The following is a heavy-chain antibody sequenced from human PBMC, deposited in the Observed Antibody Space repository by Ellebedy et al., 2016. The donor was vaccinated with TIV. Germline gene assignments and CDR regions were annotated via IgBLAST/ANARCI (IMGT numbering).Heavy chain of an antibody. CDR1: GFTFSSYS. V-gene: IGHV3-21*01. Sequence: GESLKISCAASGFTFSSYSMNWVRQAPGKGLEWVSSISSSSSYIYYADSVKGRFTISRDNAKNSLYLQMNSLRAEDTAVYYCARDYYDSSARADYWGQGTLVTVSS. D-gene: IGHD3-22*01. J-gene: IGHJ4*02. CDR2: ISSSSSYI. CDR3: ARDYYDSSARADY.